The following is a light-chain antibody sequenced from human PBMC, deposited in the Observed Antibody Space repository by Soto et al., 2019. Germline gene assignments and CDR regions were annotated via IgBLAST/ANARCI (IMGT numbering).Light chain of an antibody. J-gene: IGLJ2*01. CDR3: SSYTSSSTL. V-gene: IGLV2-18*02. CDR1: SSDVGAYNR. Sequence: QSALTQPPSVSASPGQSVTIPCTATSSDVGAYNRVSWYQQYPGTPPKLMISEVNNRPSGVPDRFSGSKSGNTASLTISGLQAEDEADYYCSSYTSSSTLFGGGTKLTVL. CDR2: EVN.